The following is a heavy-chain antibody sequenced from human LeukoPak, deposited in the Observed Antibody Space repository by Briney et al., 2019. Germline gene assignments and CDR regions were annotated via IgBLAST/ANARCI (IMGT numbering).Heavy chain of an antibody. D-gene: IGHD7-27*01. CDR1: GFTFNTYA. CDR2: ISSSSSTI. V-gene: IGHV3-48*01. J-gene: IGHJ4*02. CDR3: ASLGELGIEGY. Sequence: PGGSLRLSCAASGFTFNTYAMSWVRQAPGKGLEWVSYISSSSSTIYYADSVKGRFTISRDNAKNSLYLQMNSLRAEDTAVYYCASLGELGIEGYWGQGTLVTVSS.